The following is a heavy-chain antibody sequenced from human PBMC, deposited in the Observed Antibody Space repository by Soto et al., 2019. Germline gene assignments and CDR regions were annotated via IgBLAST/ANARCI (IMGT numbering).Heavy chain of an antibody. J-gene: IGHJ6*03. CDR2: ISSNGGST. V-gene: IGHV3-64*01. D-gene: IGHD2-2*01. CDR3: ASTEDCSSTSCPNYYMDV. CDR1: GFTSSSYA. Sequence: PGGSLRLSCAASGFTSSSYAMHWVRQAPGKGLEYVSAISSNGGSTYYANSVKGRFTISRDNSKNTLYLQMGSLRAEDMAVYYCASTEDCSSTSCPNYYMDVWGKGTTVTVSS.